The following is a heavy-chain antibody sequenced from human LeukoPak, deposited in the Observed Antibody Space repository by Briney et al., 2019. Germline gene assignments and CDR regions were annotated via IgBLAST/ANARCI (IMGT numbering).Heavy chain of an antibody. CDR3: ATDPLLYYDSSKLDY. J-gene: IGHJ4*02. Sequence: ASVKVSCKASGYTFTSYGISWVRQAPGQGLEWMGWISAYNGNTNYAQKLQGRVTMTTDTSTSTAYMELRSLRSEDTAVYYCATDPLLYYDSSKLDYWGQGTLVTVSS. D-gene: IGHD3-22*01. V-gene: IGHV1-18*01. CDR1: GYTFTSYG. CDR2: ISAYNGNT.